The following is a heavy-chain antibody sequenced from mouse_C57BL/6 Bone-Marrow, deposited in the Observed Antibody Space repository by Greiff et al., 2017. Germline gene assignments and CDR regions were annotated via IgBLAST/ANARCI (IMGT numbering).Heavy chain of an antibody. V-gene: IGHV1-81*01. CDR1: GYTFTSYG. CDR3: ARGQLRLRPFFAY. D-gene: IGHD3-2*02. J-gene: IGHJ3*01. Sequence: QVQLVESGAELARPGASVKLSCKASGYTFTSYGISWVKQRTGQGLEWIGEIYPRSGNTYYNEKFKGKATLTADKSSSTAYMELRSLTSEDSAVYFGARGQLRLRPFFAYWGQGTLVTVSA. CDR2: IYPRSGNT.